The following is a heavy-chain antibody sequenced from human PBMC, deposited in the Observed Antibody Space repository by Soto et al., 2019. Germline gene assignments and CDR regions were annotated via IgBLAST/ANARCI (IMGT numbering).Heavy chain of an antibody. CDR2: INPNSGGT. D-gene: IGHD3-22*01. CDR1: GYTFTGYY. CDR3: AREYYDSSGYYYYYYGMDV. J-gene: IGHJ6*02. Sequence: ASVKVSCKASGYTFTGYYMHWVRQAPGQGLGWMGWINPNSGGTNYAQKFQGWVTMTRDTSISTAYMELSRLRSDDTAVYYCAREYYDSSGYYYYYYGMDVWGQGTTVTVSS. V-gene: IGHV1-2*04.